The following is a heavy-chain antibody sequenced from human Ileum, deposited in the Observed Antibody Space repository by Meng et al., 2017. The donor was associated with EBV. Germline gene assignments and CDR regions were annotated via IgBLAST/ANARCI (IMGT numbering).Heavy chain of an antibody. CDR1: GASFSCDSW. CDR3: GRDQGRELINH. Sequence: QVQLQVSGAGVVMPSGTLPLTCLFSGASFSCDSWGSWVRQPAGKVLEGIGEFYHRGDTNYNPSLKSRVEISVDKSKNQFYLSLFSVTAADTAVYYCGRDQGRELINHWGQGTLVTVSS. D-gene: IGHD1-7*01. CDR2: FYHRGDT. V-gene: IGHV4-4*02. J-gene: IGHJ4*02.